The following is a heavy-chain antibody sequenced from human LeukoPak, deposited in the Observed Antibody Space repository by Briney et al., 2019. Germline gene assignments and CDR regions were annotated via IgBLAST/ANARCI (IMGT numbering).Heavy chain of an antibody. V-gene: IGHV4-59*01. J-gene: IGHJ1*01. D-gene: IGHD6-6*01. CDR2: IYHSGST. CDR3: ARGGAARLHFQN. CDR1: GGSISTYY. Sequence: SETLSLTCTVSGGSISTYYWNWIRQPPGKGLEWIGYIYHSGSTNYNPSLQSRVTISVDTSKNQFSLNLNSVIAADTAVYYCARGGAARLHFQNWGQGTLVTVSS.